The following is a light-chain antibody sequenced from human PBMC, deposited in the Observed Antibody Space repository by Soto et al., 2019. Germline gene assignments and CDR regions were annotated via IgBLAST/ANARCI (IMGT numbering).Light chain of an antibody. J-gene: IGKJ1*01. Sequence: EIVLTQSPATLSSFPGDRVTLSCRASQYIITRLAWYQHRPGQAPRLLIYPTSIWAAGIPPRFSASGTGTAFTLTISDVQPEHFAVYYCHQRQSWPRTFGQGNKVDIK. CDR1: QYIITR. V-gene: IGKV3-11*01. CDR3: HQRQSWPRT. CDR2: PTS.